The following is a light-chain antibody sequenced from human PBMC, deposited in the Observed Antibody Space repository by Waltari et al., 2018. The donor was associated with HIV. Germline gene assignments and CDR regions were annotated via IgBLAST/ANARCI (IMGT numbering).Light chain of an antibody. CDR2: EAS. CDR1: QNINTN. V-gene: IGKV3-15*01. CDR3: QQYYKWPPFT. J-gene: IGKJ3*01. Sequence: IIMTQPPATVSGSPGERVTLSCWASQNINTNLAWYQQKPGQPPRLLIFEASTRATGVPDRFSGGGSGADFTLTISSLQSDDYAIYYCQQYYKWPPFTFGRGTKVDVK.